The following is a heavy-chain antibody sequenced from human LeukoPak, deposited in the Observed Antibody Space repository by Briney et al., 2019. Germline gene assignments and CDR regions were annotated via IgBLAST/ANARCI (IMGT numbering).Heavy chain of an antibody. CDR3: AKAVGQWSFDL. J-gene: IGHJ2*01. V-gene: IGHV3-23*01. CDR1: GFMFSTND. Sequence: GGSLRLSCAASGFMFSTNDMSWVRQAPGKGLEWVSAISGSGDGTTYDDSVKGRFTISRDNSKNTLYLQMNSLRAADTAVYYCAKAVGQWSFDLWGRGALVTVSS. CDR2: ISGSGDGT.